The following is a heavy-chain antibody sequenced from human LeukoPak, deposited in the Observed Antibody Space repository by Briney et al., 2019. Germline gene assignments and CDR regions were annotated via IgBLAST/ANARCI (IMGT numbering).Heavy chain of an antibody. CDR1: GYTFTVYY. D-gene: IGHD2-2*01. V-gene: IGHV1-2*02. Sequence: ASATVSSTPSGYTFTVYYMHRVRQAPGQGLAWMGWINPNSGGTNYAQKFQGRVTMTRDTSISTAYMEQSRLRSDDTAVYYCAIRYCSSTSCHDAFDIWGQGTMVTVSS. CDR3: AIRYCSSTSCHDAFDI. CDR2: INPNSGGT. J-gene: IGHJ3*02.